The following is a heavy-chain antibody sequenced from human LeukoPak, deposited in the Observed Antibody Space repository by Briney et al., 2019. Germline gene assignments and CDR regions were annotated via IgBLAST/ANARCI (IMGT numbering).Heavy chain of an antibody. CDR3: AAQGGPWPGYFDY. CDR2: ISSDSNYI. D-gene: IGHD3-16*01. J-gene: IGHJ4*02. V-gene: IGHV3-21*01. CDR1: GFTFSSYS. Sequence: PGGSLRLSCAASGFTFSSYSINWVRQAPGKGLEWVSSISSDSNYIYYADSVKGRFTISRDNAKNSLFLQMNSLRAEDTALYYFAAQGGPWPGYFDYLGQGTLVTVSS.